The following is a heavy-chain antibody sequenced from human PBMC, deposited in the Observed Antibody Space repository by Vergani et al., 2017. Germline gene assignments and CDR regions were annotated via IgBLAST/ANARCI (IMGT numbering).Heavy chain of an antibody. J-gene: IGHJ4*02. CDR3: AKGGDSSSWYEVDY. CDR2: ISYDGSNK. V-gene: IGHV3-30*18. Sequence: VQLLESGGGLVQPGGSLRLSCAASGFTFSSYGMHWVRQAPGKGLEWVAVISYDGSNKYYADSVKGRFTISRDNSKNTLYLQMNSLRAEDTALYYCAKGGDSSSWYEVDYWGQGTLVTVSS. D-gene: IGHD6-13*01. CDR1: GFTFSSYG.